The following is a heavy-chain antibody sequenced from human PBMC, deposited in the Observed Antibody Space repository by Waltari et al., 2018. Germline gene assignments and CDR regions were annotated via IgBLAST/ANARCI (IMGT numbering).Heavy chain of an antibody. CDR1: GVSISSGDDH. CDR2: VDYSGST. V-gene: IGHV4-30-4*08. J-gene: IGHJ5*02. D-gene: IGHD3-22*01. Sequence: QVQLQESGPGLVKPSQTLSLTCTVSGVSISSGDDHWNWIRQPPGKGLEWIGYVDYSGSTYYNTSLKSRLTISVATSKNQFYLHLNSVTAADTAVYYCARADYYYDKNWFDPWGQGTPVTVSS. CDR3: ARADYYYDKNWFDP.